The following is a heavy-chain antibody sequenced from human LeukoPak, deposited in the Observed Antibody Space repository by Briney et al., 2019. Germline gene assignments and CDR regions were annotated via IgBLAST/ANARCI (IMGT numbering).Heavy chain of an antibody. J-gene: IGHJ5*02. CDR2: INPNSGGT. V-gene: IGHV1-2*02. Sequence: GASVKVSCKASGGTFSSYAISWVRQAPGQGLEWLGWINPNSGGTNYAQKFQDRVTMTRDTSISTAYMELSRLRSDDTALYYCARDLGGTVGATTPYNWLDPWGQGTLVTVSS. CDR1: GGTFSSYA. CDR3: ARDLGGTVGATTPYNWLDP. D-gene: IGHD1-26*01.